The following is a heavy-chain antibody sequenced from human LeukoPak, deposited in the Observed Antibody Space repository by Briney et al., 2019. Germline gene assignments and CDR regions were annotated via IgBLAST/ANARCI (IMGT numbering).Heavy chain of an antibody. CDR2: ISWDGGST. J-gene: IGHJ4*02. V-gene: IGHV3-43D*03. CDR1: GFTFDDYA. D-gene: IGHD6-13*01. CDR3: AKDKSPEPGIAAAGTLDY. Sequence: GGSLRLSCAASGFTFDDYAMHWVRQAPGKGLEWVSLISWDGGSTYYADSVKGRFTISRDNSKNSLYLQMNSLRAEDAALYYCAKDKSPEPGIAAAGTLDYWGQGTLVTVSS.